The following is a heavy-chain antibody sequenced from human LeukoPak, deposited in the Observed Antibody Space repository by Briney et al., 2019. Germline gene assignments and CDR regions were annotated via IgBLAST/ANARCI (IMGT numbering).Heavy chain of an antibody. D-gene: IGHD3-10*01. J-gene: IGHJ4*02. CDR2: INHSGST. CDR3: ARPPRGGVDY. Sequence: SETLSLTCAVYGGSFSGYYWSWIRQPPGKGLEWIGEINHSGSTNYNPSLKSRVTISVDTSKNQFSLKLSSVTAADTAVYYCARPPRGGVDYWGQGTLVTVSS. CDR1: GGSFSGYY. V-gene: IGHV4-34*01.